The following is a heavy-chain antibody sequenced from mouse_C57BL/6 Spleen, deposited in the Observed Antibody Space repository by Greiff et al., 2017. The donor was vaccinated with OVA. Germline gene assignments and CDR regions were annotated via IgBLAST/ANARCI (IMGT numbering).Heavy chain of an antibody. D-gene: IGHD2-5*01. J-gene: IGHJ4*01. V-gene: IGHV1-52*01. CDR3: ARKGGYYSNAMDY. Sequence: QVQLQQPGAELVRPGSSVKLSCKASGYTFTSYWRHWVKQRPIQGLEWIGNIDPSDSETHYNQKFKDKATLTVDKSSSTAYMQLSSLTSEDSEVYYCARKGGYYSNAMDYWGQGTSVTVSS. CDR1: GYTFTSYW. CDR2: IDPSDSET.